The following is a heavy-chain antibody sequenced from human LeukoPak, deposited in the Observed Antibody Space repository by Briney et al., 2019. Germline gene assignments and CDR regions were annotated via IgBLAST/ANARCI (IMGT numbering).Heavy chain of an antibody. Sequence: GGSLRLSCAASGFTFSSYSMNWVRQAPGKGLECVSSISSSSSYKSYADPVKGRFTISRDNAKNSLYLQMNSLRAEDTAVYYCARDRGSSGYYYGGLDYWGQGTLVTVCS. CDR2: ISSSSSYK. V-gene: IGHV3-21*01. J-gene: IGHJ4*02. CDR1: GFTFSSYS. D-gene: IGHD3-22*01. CDR3: ARDRGSSGYYYGGLDY.